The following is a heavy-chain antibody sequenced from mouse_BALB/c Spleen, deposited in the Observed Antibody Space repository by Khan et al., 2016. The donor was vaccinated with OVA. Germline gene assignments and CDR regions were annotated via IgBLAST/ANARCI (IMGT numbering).Heavy chain of an antibody. CDR3: ARGNYYGYYFDY. D-gene: IGHD1-1*01. V-gene: IGHV3-2*02. CDR2: ISYSGGT. CDR1: GYSITSGYA. Sequence: QLEESGPGLVKPSQSLSLTCTVTGYSITSGYAWNWIRQFPGNKLEWMGYISYSGGTSYNPSLKSRISITRDTSKNQFSLQLNSVTTEDTATYYCARGNYYGYYFDYWGQGTPLTVSS. J-gene: IGHJ2*01.